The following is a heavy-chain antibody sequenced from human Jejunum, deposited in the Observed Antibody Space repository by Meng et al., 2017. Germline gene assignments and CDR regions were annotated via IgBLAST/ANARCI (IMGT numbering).Heavy chain of an antibody. V-gene: IGHV3-23*01. J-gene: IGHJ4*02. CDR1: GFNFFNYA. Sequence: LSLTCAASGFNFFNYAMSWVRQPPGKGLEWVSAISGSGDNTKYADSVKGRFTISRDNSKNTLYLQMNSLRAEDTAVYYCAKDTRKNYYDSTGYSIDYWGQGTLVTSPQ. CDR3: AKDTRKNYYDSTGYSIDY. CDR2: ISGSGDNT. D-gene: IGHD3-22*01.